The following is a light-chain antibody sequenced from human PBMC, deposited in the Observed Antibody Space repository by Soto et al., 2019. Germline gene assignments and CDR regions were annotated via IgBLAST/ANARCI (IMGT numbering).Light chain of an antibody. CDR3: QQSYSMPLP. V-gene: IGKV1-39*01. Sequence: IQMTQSPSSVSASTGDRVTISCRASQVISGLLNWFQQKPGKAPRLLIYAASTLQSGVPSRFSGGASGKDFTLTISSLQPEDFGTYYCQQSYSMPLPFGQGTRLEIK. CDR2: AAS. CDR1: QVISGL. J-gene: IGKJ5*01.